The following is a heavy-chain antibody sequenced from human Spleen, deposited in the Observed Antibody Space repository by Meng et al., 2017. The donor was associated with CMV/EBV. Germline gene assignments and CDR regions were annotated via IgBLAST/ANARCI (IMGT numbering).Heavy chain of an antibody. CDR2: MNPNSGNT. CDR1: GYTFTSYG. D-gene: IGHD1-7*01. J-gene: IGHJ4*02. Sequence: ASVKVSCKASGYTFTSYGINWVRQATGQGLEWMGWMNPNSGNTGYAQKFQGRVTMTRNTSISTAYMELSSLRSEDTAVYYCARGQFLGITGTIGFGYWGQGTLVTVSS. CDR3: ARGQFLGITGTIGFGY. V-gene: IGHV1-8*01.